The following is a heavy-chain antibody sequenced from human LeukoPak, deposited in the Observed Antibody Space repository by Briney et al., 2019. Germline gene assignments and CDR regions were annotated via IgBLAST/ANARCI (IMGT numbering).Heavy chain of an antibody. J-gene: IGHJ4*02. Sequence: PGGSLRLSCAASGFTFSGFYMSWIRQAPGKGLEWVSCTGSSSTYTNYADSVKGRFTISRDNAKNSLYLQMDGLRAEDTAVYYCARDRGAVAATWFDYWGQGTLVTVSS. D-gene: IGHD6-19*01. CDR1: GFTFSGFY. CDR3: ARDRGAVAATWFDY. V-gene: IGHV3-11*05. CDR2: TGSSSTYT.